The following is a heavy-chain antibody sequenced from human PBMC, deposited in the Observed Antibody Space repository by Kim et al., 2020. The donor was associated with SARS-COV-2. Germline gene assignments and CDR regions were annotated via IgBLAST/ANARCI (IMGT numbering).Heavy chain of an antibody. CDR3: ARGAMYYSSTSCYPLGLLRRYYYYGMDV. D-gene: IGHD2-2*01. J-gene: IGHJ6*02. CDR1: GGSFSGYY. CDR2: INHSGST. V-gene: IGHV4-34*01. Sequence: SETLSLTCAVYGGSFSGYYWSWIRQPPGKGLEWIGEINHSGSTNYNPSLKSRVTISVDTSKNQFSLKLSSVTAADTAVYYCARGAMYYSSTSCYPLGLLRRYYYYGMDVWGQGTTVTVSS.